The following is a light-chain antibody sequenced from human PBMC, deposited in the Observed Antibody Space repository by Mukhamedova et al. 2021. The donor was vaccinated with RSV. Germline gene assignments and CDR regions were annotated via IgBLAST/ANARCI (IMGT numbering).Light chain of an antibody. J-gene: IGKJ2*01. Sequence: GERATLSCRASQSVSSSYLAWYQQKPGQAPRLPIYGASSRATGIPDRFSGSGSGTDFTLTISRLEPEDFAVYYCQQYGSSPYTFGQ. CDR3: QQYGSSPYT. CDR2: GAS. CDR1: QSVSSSY. V-gene: IGKV3-20*01.